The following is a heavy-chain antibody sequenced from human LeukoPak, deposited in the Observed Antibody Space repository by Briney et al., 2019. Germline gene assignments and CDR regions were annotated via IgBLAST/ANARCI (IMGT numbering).Heavy chain of an antibody. Sequence: ASVKVSCKASGYTFTGYYMHWVRQAPGQGLEWMGWINPNSGGTNYAQKFQGRVTMTRDTSISTAYMELSRLRSDDTAVYYCARDAGSEQLVSNWFDPWGRGTLVTVSS. CDR3: ARDAGSEQLVSNWFDP. CDR1: GYTFTGYY. CDR2: INPNSGGT. J-gene: IGHJ5*02. V-gene: IGHV1-2*02. D-gene: IGHD6-6*01.